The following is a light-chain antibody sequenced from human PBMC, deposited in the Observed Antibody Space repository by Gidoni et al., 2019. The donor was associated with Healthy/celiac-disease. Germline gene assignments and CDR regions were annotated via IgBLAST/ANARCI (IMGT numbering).Light chain of an antibody. V-gene: IGLV2-14*01. Sequence: QPALTQPASVSGSPGQSITIACTGTSSDVGGYNYVSWYQQHPGKAPKLMIYEVSNRPSGVSNLFSGSKSGNTASLTISGLQAEDEADYYCSSYTSSSTVVFGGGTKLTVL. CDR3: SSYTSSSTVV. CDR1: SSDVGGYNY. CDR2: EVS. J-gene: IGLJ2*01.